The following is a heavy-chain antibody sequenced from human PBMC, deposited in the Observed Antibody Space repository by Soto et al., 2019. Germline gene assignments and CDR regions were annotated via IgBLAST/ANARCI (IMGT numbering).Heavy chain of an antibody. D-gene: IGHD1-7*01. CDR1: GFTFSSYG. CDR3: AKARKTGTTFGVDY. V-gene: IGHV3-30*18. CDR2: ISYDGSNK. J-gene: IGHJ4*02. Sequence: GGSLRLSCAASGFTFSSYGMHWVRQAPGKGLEWVAVISYDGSNKYYADSVKGRFTISRDNSKNTLYLQMNSLRAEDTAVYYCAKARKTGTTFGVDYWGQGTLVTVSS.